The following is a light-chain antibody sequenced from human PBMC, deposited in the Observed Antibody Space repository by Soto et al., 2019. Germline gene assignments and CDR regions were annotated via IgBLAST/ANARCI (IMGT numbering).Light chain of an antibody. CDR2: GAS. V-gene: IGKV3-20*01. J-gene: IGKJ4*01. Sequence: EIVLTQSPGTLSLPPGERATLSCRASQSVSSSYLAWYQQEPGQAPRLLIYGASSRATGIPDRFSGSGSGTDFTLTISRLEPEDFAVYYCQQYGSSPALTFGGGTKVDIK. CDR3: QQYGSSPALT. CDR1: QSVSSSY.